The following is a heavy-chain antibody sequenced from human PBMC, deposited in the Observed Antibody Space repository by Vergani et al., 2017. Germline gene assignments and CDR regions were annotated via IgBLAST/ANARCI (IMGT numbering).Heavy chain of an antibody. Sequence: QVQLQQWGAGLLKPSETLSLTCAVYGGSFSGYYWSWIRQPAGKGLEWIGRIYTSGSTNYNPSLKSRVTISVDTSKNQFSLKLSSVTAADTAVYYCARDHPADYYYYYGMDVWGQGTTVTVSS. CDR1: GGSFSGYY. CDR2: IYTSGST. J-gene: IGHJ6*02. CDR3: ARDHPADYYYYYGMDV. V-gene: IGHV4-59*10.